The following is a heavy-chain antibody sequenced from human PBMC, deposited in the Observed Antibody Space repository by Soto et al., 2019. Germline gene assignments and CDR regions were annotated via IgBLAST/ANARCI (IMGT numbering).Heavy chain of an antibody. J-gene: IGHJ3*02. V-gene: IGHV3-30-3*01. CDR3: ARLYCSGGSCYSDDAFDI. D-gene: IGHD2-15*01. CDR2: ISYDGSNK. Sequence: ESGGGVVQPGRSLRLSCAASGFTFSSYAMHWVRQAPGKGLEWVAVISYDGSNKYYADSVKGRFTISRDNSKNTLYLQMNSLRAEDTAVYYCARLYCSGGSCYSDDAFDIWGQGTMVTVSS. CDR1: GFTFSSYA.